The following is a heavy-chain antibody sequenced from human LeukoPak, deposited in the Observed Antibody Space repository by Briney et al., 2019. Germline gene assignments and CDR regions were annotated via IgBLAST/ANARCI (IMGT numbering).Heavy chain of an antibody. V-gene: IGHV3-74*03. D-gene: IGHD4-23*01. CDR1: GFSFSSSW. Sequence: SGGSLRLSCAASGFSFSSSWMHWVRQAPGKGLMWVSRISDDGTSTMYAASVKGRFTMSGSNAKNTLSLQMDSLTAEDTAVYYCARSYGGFDYWGQGVLVTVS. CDR2: ISDDGTST. J-gene: IGHJ4*01. CDR3: ARSYGGFDY.